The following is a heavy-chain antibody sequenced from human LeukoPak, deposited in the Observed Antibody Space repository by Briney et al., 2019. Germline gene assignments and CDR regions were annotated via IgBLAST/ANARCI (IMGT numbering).Heavy chain of an antibody. J-gene: IGHJ3*02. CDR1: GFTFSSYG. CDR3: ANFYTGSVIPFNI. Sequence: GGSLRLSCVASGFTFSSYGMHWVRQAPGKGLEWVAVISYDGSNKYYADSVKGRFTISRDNSKNTLYLQMNSLRAEGTAVYYCANFYTGSVIPFNIWGQGTMVTVSS. CDR2: ISYDGSNK. V-gene: IGHV3-30*18. D-gene: IGHD3-16*02.